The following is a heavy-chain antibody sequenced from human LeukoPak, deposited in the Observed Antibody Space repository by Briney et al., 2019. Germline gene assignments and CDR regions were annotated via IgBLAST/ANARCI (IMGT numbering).Heavy chain of an antibody. V-gene: IGHV4-34*01. Sequence: SETLSLTCAVYGGSFSGYYWSWIRQPPGKGLEWIGEINHSGSTNYNPSLKSRVTISVDTSKNQFSLKLSSVTAADTAAYHCASASLLVVPAATGGWFDPWGQGTLVTVSS. CDR2: INHSGST. CDR3: ASASLLVVPAATGGWFDP. D-gene: IGHD2-2*01. J-gene: IGHJ5*02. CDR1: GGSFSGYY.